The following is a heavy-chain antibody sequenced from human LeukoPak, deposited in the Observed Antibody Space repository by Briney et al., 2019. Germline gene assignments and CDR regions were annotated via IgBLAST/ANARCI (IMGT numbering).Heavy chain of an antibody. J-gene: IGHJ3*02. CDR2: IYPGDSDT. CDR3: ATQADYYDSSGYTPPFDI. V-gene: IGHV5-51*01. Sequence: GESLKISCKGSGYSFTSYWIGWVRQMPGKGLEWMGIIYPGDSDTRYSPSFQGQVTISADKSISTAYLQWSSLKASDTAMYYCATQADYYDSSGYTPPFDIWGQGTMVTVSS. D-gene: IGHD3-22*01. CDR1: GYSFTSYW.